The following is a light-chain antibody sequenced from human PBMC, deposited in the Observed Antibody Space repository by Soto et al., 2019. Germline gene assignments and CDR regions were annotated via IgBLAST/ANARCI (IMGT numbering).Light chain of an antibody. Sequence: EVVMTQSPATLSASPGERVILSCRASQNIGSNLAWYQQRPGQAPRLLMYGASTRATETPARFSGSGSATDFTLTISSLQSEDFAVYYCQQYNNLPPYTFGQGTKLEIK. V-gene: IGKV3-15*01. CDR3: QQYNNLPPYT. J-gene: IGKJ2*01. CDR2: GAS. CDR1: QNIGSN.